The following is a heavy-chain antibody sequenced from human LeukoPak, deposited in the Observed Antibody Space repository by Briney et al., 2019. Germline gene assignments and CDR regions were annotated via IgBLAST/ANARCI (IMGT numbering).Heavy chain of an antibody. Sequence: GGSLRLSCAASGFTFSSCAMSWVRQAPGKGLEWVSGISGSGTSTYYADSVKGRFTISRDNSKNTLYLQMNSLRAEDTAVYYCAKCWYYDSSGYYYFDYWGQGTLVTVSS. V-gene: IGHV3-23*01. CDR3: AKCWYYDSSGYYYFDY. CDR2: ISGSGTST. J-gene: IGHJ4*02. D-gene: IGHD3-22*01. CDR1: GFTFSSCA.